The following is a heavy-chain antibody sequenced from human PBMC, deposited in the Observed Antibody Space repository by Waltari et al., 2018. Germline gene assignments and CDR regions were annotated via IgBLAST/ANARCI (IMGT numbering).Heavy chain of an antibody. D-gene: IGHD2-15*01. J-gene: IGHJ4*02. CDR3: ATTGGYCSGGSCYYFFDY. CDR1: GGTFSSYA. CDR2: IIPIFGTA. Sequence: QVQLVQSGAEMKKPGSSVKVSCKASGGTFSSYAISWVRQAPGQGLEWMGGIIPIFGTANYAQKFQGGVTITADESTSTAYMELSSLRSEDTAVYYCATTGGYCSGGSCYYFFDYWGQGTLVTVSS. V-gene: IGHV1-69*12.